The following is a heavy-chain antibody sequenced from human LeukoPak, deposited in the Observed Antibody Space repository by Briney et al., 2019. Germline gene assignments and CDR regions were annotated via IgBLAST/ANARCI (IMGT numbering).Heavy chain of an antibody. Sequence: ASVKVSCKASGYTFPSYGINWVRQASGQGLEWMGWISAYNGNTNYAQKFQGRVTMTTDTSTSTAYMELRSLRSDDTAVYYCAFRGYTYGPFDYWGQGTLVTVSS. V-gene: IGHV1-18*01. D-gene: IGHD5-18*01. CDR1: GYTFPSYG. CDR2: ISAYNGNT. J-gene: IGHJ4*02. CDR3: AFRGYTYGPFDY.